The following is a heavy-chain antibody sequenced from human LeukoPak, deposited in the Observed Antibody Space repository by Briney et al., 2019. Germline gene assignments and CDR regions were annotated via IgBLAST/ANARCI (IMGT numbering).Heavy chain of an antibody. CDR2: IYYSGST. CDR1: GGSISSGGYY. CDR3: ARVDCSGGRCYGVWFDP. Sequence: SQTLSLTCTVSGGSISSGGYYWSWIRQQPGKGLEWIGYIYYSGSTYYNPSLKSRVTISVDTSKNQFSLKLSSVTAADTAVYYCARVDCSGGRCYGVWFDPWGQGTLVTVSS. J-gene: IGHJ5*02. V-gene: IGHV4-31*03. D-gene: IGHD2-15*01.